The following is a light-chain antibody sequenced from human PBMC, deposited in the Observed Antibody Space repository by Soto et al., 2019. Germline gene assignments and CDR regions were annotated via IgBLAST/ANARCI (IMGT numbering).Light chain of an antibody. J-gene: IGKJ1*01. V-gene: IGKV1-5*01. CDR1: QSITIW. CDR2: DAS. CDR3: HHYNRSSWT. Sequence: DIQMTQSPSTLSASVGDRVTITCRASQSITIWLAWYQQKPGKAPKLLIFDASSLESGVPSRFSGSGSGTEFTLNITSLQPNDFATYYCHHYNRSSWTFGQGTKVEIK.